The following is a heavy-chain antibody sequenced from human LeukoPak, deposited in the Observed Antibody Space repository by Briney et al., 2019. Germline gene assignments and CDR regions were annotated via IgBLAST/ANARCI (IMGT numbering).Heavy chain of an antibody. CDR1: GFTFSTYS. D-gene: IGHD4-17*01. J-gene: IGHJ4*02. CDR2: ISSSSSYI. Sequence: GGSLRLSCAASGFTFSTYSMNWVRQAPGKGLEWVSSISSSSSYIYYADSVKGRFTISRDNAKNSLYLQMNSLRAEDTAVYYCARDDYGDYKSFDYWGQGTLVTVSS. V-gene: IGHV3-21*01. CDR3: ARDDYGDYKSFDY.